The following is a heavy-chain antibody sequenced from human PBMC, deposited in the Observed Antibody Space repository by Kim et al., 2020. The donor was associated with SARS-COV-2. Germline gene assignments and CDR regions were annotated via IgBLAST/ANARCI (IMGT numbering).Heavy chain of an antibody. CDR2: GGST. V-gene: IGHV3-53*01. Sequence: GGSTYYADSVKGRFTSSRDNSKNTLYLQMNSLRAEDTAVYYCARGWGFDPWGQGTLVTVSS. CDR3: ARGWGFDP. J-gene: IGHJ5*02.